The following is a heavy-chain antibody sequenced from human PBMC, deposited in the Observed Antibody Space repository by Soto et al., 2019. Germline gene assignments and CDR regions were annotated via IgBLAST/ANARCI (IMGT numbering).Heavy chain of an antibody. CDR2: IDSSGVNT. Sequence: GGSLRLSCAASRYTFKSHGLSWVRQAPGKGLEWVSTIDSSGVNTHYADSVKGRFTISRDNSRNTLHLQMHDLRADDTALYYCVYWVSAQFDYCGQGTVLTVSS. V-gene: IGHV3-23*01. D-gene: IGHD2-15*01. CDR3: VYWVSAQFDY. J-gene: IGHJ4*02. CDR1: RYTFKSHG.